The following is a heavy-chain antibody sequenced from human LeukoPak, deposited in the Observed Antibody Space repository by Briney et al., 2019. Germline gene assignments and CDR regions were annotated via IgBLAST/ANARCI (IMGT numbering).Heavy chain of an antibody. CDR3: AISDGYCSSTTCYNPFDY. CDR2: IYYSGST. D-gene: IGHD2-2*02. Sequence: SETLSLTCTVSGGSISSGNYWWSWIRQHPGKGLEWIGYIYYSGSTYYNPSLKSRASISVDTSKNQFSLKLSSVTAADTAVYHCAISDGYCSSTTCYNPFDYWGQGTLVTVSS. CDR1: GGSISSGNYW. J-gene: IGHJ4*02. V-gene: IGHV4-31*03.